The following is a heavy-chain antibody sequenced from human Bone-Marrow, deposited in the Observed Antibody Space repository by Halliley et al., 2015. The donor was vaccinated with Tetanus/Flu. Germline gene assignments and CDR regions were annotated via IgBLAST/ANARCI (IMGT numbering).Heavy chain of an antibody. V-gene: IGHV4-39*01. D-gene: IGHD3-16*02. CDR1: GGSISSSSYY. CDR3: ARHYRHWLFDY. CDR2: IYYSGST. J-gene: IGHJ4*02. Sequence: TLSLTCTVSGGSISSSSYYWGWIRQPPGKGLEWIGSIYYSGSTYYNPSLKSRVTISVDTSKNHLSLNLNSVTAADTAVYYCARHYRHWLFDYWGQGTLVTVSS.